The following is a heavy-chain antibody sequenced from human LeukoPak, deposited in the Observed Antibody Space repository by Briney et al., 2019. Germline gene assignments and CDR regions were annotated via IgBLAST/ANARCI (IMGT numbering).Heavy chain of an antibody. D-gene: IGHD3-22*01. J-gene: IGHJ3*02. CDR2: INHSGST. CDR1: GGSFSGYY. Sequence: PSETLSLTCAVYGGSFSGYYWSWIRQPPGKGLEWIGEINHSGSTYYNPSLKSRVTMSVDTSRNQFSLKLSSVTAVDTAVYYCARTRYDSSGYHDAFDIWGQGTMVTVSS. CDR3: ARTRYDSSGYHDAFDI. V-gene: IGHV4-34*01.